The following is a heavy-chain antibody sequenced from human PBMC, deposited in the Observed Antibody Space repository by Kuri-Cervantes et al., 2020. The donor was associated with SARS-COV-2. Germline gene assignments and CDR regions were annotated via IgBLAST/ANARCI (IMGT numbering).Heavy chain of an antibody. V-gene: IGHV3-23*01. CDR2: ISGSGGST. CDR1: GFTFSSYA. J-gene: IGHJ4*02. CDR3: AKGPHGLSSSSLDS. Sequence: GESLKISCAASGFTFSSYAMSWVRQAPGKGLEWVSAISGSGGSTYYADSVKGRFTISRDNSKNTLFLQMNSLRADDTAVYYCAKGPHGLSSSSLDSWGQGVLVTVSS. D-gene: IGHD6-6*01.